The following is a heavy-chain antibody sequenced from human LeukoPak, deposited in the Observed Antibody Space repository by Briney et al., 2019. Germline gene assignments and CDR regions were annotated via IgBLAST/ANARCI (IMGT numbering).Heavy chain of an antibody. CDR1: GYSISSGYY. V-gene: IGHV4-38-2*02. Sequence: SETLSLTCTVSGYSISSGYYWGWIRQPPGKGLEWIGSIYHSGSTYFNPSLKSRVTISVDTSKNQFSLKLSSVTAADTAVYYCARVPTVTFFDYWGQGTLVTVSS. CDR2: IYHSGST. J-gene: IGHJ4*02. CDR3: ARVPTVTFFDY. D-gene: IGHD4-17*01.